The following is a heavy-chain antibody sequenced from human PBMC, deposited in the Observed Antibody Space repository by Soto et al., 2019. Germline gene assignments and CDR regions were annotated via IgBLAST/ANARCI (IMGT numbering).Heavy chain of an antibody. CDR1: GFIVSTNY. J-gene: IGHJ6*02. D-gene: IGHD3-10*01. CDR3: AREAGTSRYYYGLDV. Sequence: PGGSLRLSCAASGFIVSTNYMTWVRQAPGKGLEWVSVIHSDDSTYYADSVKGRFTISRDNSKNTLFLQLNRLRAEDTAVYYCAREAGTSRYYYGLDVWGQGTTVTVSS. CDR2: IHSDDST. V-gene: IGHV3-53*01.